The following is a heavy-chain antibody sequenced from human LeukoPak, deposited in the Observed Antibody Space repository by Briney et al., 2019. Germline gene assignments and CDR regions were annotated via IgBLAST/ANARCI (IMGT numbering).Heavy chain of an antibody. V-gene: IGHV3-23*01. CDR3: AREDVVPPAEYYYYMNV. D-gene: IGHD2-2*01. CDR1: GFTFSTYA. CDR2: ISGSGGTT. Sequence: GGSLRPSCAASGFTFSTYAMTWVRQAPGKGLEWVSAISGSGGTTYSADSVKGRFTVSRDNAKNSLYLQMNSLRAEDTAVYYCAREDVVPPAEYYYYMNVWGKGTTVTVSS. J-gene: IGHJ6*03.